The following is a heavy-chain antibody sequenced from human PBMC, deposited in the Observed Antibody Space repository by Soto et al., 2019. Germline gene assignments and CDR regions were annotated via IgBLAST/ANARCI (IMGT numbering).Heavy chain of an antibody. CDR1: GGTFSSYA. J-gene: IGHJ4*02. Sequence: SVKVSCKASGGTFSSYAISWVRQAPGQGLEWMGGIIPIFGTANYAQKFQGRVTITADESTSTAYMELSSLRSEDTAMYYCARGRVAVAPLDYWGQGTLVTVSS. CDR2: IIPIFGTA. V-gene: IGHV1-69*13. D-gene: IGHD6-19*01. CDR3: ARGRVAVAPLDY.